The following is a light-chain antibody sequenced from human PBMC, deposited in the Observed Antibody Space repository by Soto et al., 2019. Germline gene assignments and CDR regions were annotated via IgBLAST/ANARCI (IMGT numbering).Light chain of an antibody. V-gene: IGKV1-39*01. Sequence: DIQMTQSPSSLSASVGDRVTITCRASQSISSYLNWYQQKPGKAPKLLIYAASSLQSGVPSRFSGSGSGTDFTLTSSSLPPEDFATYYCQQSYSTPPWTFGQGTKVEIK. CDR2: AAS. CDR1: QSISSY. J-gene: IGKJ1*01. CDR3: QQSYSTPPWT.